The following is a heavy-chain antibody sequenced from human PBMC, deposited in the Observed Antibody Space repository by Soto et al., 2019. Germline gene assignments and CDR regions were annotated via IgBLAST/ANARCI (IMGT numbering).Heavy chain of an antibody. Sequence: TLSLTCTVSGGSISSGDYYWSCIRQPPLKGLEWIGYIYYSGSTYYNPSLKSRVTISVDTSKNQFSLKLSSVTAADTAVYYCARSYCSGGSCWKYYFDYWGQGTLVTVSS. V-gene: IGHV4-30-4*01. D-gene: IGHD2-15*01. J-gene: IGHJ4*02. CDR3: ARSYCSGGSCWKYYFDY. CDR1: GGSISSGDYY. CDR2: IYYSGST.